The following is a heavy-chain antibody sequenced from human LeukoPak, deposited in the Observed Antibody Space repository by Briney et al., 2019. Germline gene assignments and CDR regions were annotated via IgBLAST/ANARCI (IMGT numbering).Heavy chain of an antibody. Sequence: GGSLRLSCATSGFTFSSYGMHWVRQAPGKGLEWVAVIWYDGSNKYYADSVKGRFTISRDNSKNTLYLQMNSLRAEDTAVYYCARDDNYYGMDVWGQGTTVTVSS. V-gene: IGHV3-33*01. D-gene: IGHD3-9*01. CDR2: IWYDGSNK. CDR3: ARDDNYYGMDV. CDR1: GFTFSSYG. J-gene: IGHJ6*02.